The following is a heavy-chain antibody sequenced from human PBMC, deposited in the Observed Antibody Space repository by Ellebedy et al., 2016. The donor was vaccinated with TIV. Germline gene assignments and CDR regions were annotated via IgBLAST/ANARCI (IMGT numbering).Heavy chain of an antibody. Sequence: AASVKVSCKASGYTFTSYYMHWVRQAPGQGLEWMGIINPSGGSTSYAQKFQGRVTMTRDTSTSTVYMELSSLRSEDTAVYYCARGRWGFYGDYEYYFDYWGQGTLVTVSS. J-gene: IGHJ4*02. CDR1: GYTFTSYY. V-gene: IGHV1-46*01. CDR3: ARGRWGFYGDYEYYFDY. D-gene: IGHD4-17*01. CDR2: INPSGGST.